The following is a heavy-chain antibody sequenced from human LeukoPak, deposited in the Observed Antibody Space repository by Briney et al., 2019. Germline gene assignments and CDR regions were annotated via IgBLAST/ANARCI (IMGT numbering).Heavy chain of an antibody. J-gene: IGHJ6*03. V-gene: IGHV4-34*01. Sequence: SETLSLTCAVYGGSFSGYYWTWIRQTPEKGLEWIGEMNPSGSTSYNPSLKSRVTISVDTSKNQFSLKLSSVTAADTAVYYCARGRQDVTMIVVVMTAVSYYLAVWGKGTTVTVS. D-gene: IGHD3-22*01. CDR2: MNPSGST. CDR1: GGSFSGYY. CDR3: ARGRQDVTMIVVVMTAVSYYLAV.